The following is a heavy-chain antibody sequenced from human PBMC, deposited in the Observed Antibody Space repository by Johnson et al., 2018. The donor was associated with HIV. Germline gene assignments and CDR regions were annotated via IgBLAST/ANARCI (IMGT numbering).Heavy chain of an antibody. J-gene: IGHJ3*02. CDR2: IRYDGSNK. CDR1: GFTFSSYG. Sequence: QVQLVESGGGVVQPGRSLRLSCAASGFTFSSYGMHWVRQAPGKGLEWVAFIRYDGSNKYYADSVKGHFTISRDNSKNTLYLQRNSLRAEDTAVYYCAKVEDGGLLPNDAFDIWGQGTMVIVSS. CDR3: AKVEDGGLLPNDAFDI. D-gene: IGHD2-21*02. V-gene: IGHV3-30*02.